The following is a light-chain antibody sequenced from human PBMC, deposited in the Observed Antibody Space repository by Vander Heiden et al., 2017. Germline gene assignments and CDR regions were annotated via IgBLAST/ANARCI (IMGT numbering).Light chain of an antibody. Sequence: QSVLTQPPSASGTPGQSVTISCSGRNSNIRSNYVYWYHQLPGTTPKLLIYRNNQRPSGVPDRISGSKSGTSASLAIGGLRSEDEGDYYCAVWNNSLNGRGVFGGGTRLTVL. V-gene: IGLV1-47*01. J-gene: IGLJ3*02. CDR3: AVWNNSLNGRGV. CDR2: RNN. CDR1: NSNIRSNY.